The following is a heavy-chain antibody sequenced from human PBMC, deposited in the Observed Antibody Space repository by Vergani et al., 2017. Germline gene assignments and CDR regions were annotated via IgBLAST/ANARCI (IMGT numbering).Heavy chain of an antibody. Sequence: QVQLAESGGGRVQPGRSLRLSCAASGFSFSSHAIHWVRQAPGKGLEWVAVISYDGSNKYYADSVKGRFTISRDNSKNTLYLQMNSLRAEDTAVYYCARTSGSYRTPFDYWGQGTLVTVSS. CDR2: ISYDGSNK. D-gene: IGHD1-26*01. J-gene: IGHJ4*02. V-gene: IGHV3-30-3*01. CDR3: ARTSGSYRTPFDY. CDR1: GFSFSSHA.